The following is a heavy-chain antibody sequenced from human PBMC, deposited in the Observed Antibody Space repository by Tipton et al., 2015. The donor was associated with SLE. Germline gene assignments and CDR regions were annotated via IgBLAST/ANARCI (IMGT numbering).Heavy chain of an antibody. D-gene: IGHD6-19*01. J-gene: IGHJ4*02. CDR3: ARDQKWMGY. CDR1: GGSISSGGLS. V-gene: IGHV4-30-2*01. Sequence: TLSLTCAVSGGSISSGGLSWSWIRHPPGKGLEWTGFIYHSGSTYYNPALKSRVTISLDRSKNHFSLRLRSVTAADTAVYYCARDQKWMGYWGQGTLVTVSS. CDR2: IYHSGST.